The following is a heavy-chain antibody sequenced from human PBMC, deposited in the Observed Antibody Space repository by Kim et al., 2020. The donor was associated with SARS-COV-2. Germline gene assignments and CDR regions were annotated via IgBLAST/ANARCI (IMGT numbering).Heavy chain of an antibody. J-gene: IGHJ3*02. CDR1: GFTFSSFW. Sequence: GGSLRLSCAASGFTFSSFWMTWVRQAPGKGLEWVANIKQDGNQKYYVDSVKGRFTISRDNAKNSLYLQMNSLRAEDTAVYYCARDGDLYSSGHAAFDIWGQGTMVTVSS. CDR2: IKQDGNQK. CDR3: ARDGDLYSSGHAAFDI. V-gene: IGHV3-7*01. D-gene: IGHD6-19*01.